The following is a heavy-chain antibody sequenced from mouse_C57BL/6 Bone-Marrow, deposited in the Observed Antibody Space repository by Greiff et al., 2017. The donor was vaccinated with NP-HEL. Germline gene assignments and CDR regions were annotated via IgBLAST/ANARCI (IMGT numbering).Heavy chain of an antibody. CDR1: GYTFTSYW. D-gene: IGHD2-5*01. CDR2: IHPNSGST. V-gene: IGHV1-64*01. CDR3: ARHYSNYEAMDY. Sequence: VQLQQPGAELVKPGASVKLSCKASGYTFTSYWMHWVKQRPGQGLEWIGMIHPNSGSTNYNEKFKSKATLTVDKSSSTAYMQLSSLTSEDSAVYYCARHYSNYEAMDYWGQETSVTVSS. J-gene: IGHJ4*01.